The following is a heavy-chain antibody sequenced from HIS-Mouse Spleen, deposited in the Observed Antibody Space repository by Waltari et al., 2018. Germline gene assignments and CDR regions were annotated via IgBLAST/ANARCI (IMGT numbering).Heavy chain of an antibody. CDR2: IYYSGST. D-gene: IGHD6-13*01. V-gene: IGHV4-39*07. CDR3: AREIPYSSSWYDWYFDL. J-gene: IGHJ2*01. CDR1: GGSLSSSSYY. Sequence: QLQLQESGPGLVKPSETLSLTCTVSGGSLSSSSYYWGWIRQPPGKGLEWIGSIYYSGSTRYNPSLKGRVTISVDTSKNQFSLKLSSVTAADTAVYYCAREIPYSSSWYDWYFDLWGRGTLVTVSS.